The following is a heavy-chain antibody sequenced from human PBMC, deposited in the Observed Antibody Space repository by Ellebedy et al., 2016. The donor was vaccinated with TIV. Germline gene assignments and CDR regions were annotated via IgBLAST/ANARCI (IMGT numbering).Heavy chain of an antibody. CDR1: GFTFNSYS. CDR3: AALKIVSIFDHFDV. Sequence: GESLKISCAGSGFTFNSYSMNWVRQAPGKGLVWVSRLSPDGTDGNQADSVRGRFSMSRDNAKNTVYLHMYSLRAEDTAVYHCAALKIVSIFDHFDVWGQGTTVTVSS. D-gene: IGHD3-3*02. V-gene: IGHV3-74*01. J-gene: IGHJ3*01. CDR2: LSPDGTDG.